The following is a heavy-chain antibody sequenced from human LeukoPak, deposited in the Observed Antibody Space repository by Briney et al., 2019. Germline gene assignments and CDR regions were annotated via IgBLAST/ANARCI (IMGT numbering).Heavy chain of an antibody. V-gene: IGHV3-48*03. J-gene: IGHJ4*02. CDR3: APNYYGSGSPR. CDR2: ISNSGTTR. Sequence: PGGSLRLSCAASGFNFRNYEMNWVRQAPGKGLEWVSYISNSGTTRQYADSVKGRFTISRDNAKNSLYLQMNSLREDDTAVYYCAPNYYGSGSPRWGQGTLVTVSS. D-gene: IGHD3-10*01. CDR1: GFNFRNYE.